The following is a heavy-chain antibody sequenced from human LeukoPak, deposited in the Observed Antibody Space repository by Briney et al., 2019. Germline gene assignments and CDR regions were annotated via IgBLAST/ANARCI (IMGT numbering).Heavy chain of an antibody. CDR3: ARTRIVGATTGAFDI. V-gene: IGHV3-30*14. D-gene: IGHD1-26*01. J-gene: IGHJ3*02. CDR2: ISYDGSNK. CDR1: GFTFSSYA. Sequence: GGSLRLSCAASGFTFSSYAMHWVRQAPGKGLEWVAVISYDGSNKYYADSVKGRFTISRDNSKNTLYLQMNSLRAEDTAVYYCARTRIVGATTGAFDIWGQGSMVTVSS.